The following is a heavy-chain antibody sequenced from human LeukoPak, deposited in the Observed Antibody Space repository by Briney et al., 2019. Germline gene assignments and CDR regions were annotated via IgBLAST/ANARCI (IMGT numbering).Heavy chain of an antibody. D-gene: IGHD2-2*01. CDR3: ARDLHSVGIGDIVVVPAAGD. V-gene: IGHV1-18*01. CDR2: ISAYNGNT. Sequence: GASVKVSCKASGYTFTSYGISWVRQAPGQGLEWMGWISAYNGNTNYAQKLQGRVTMTTDTSTSTAYMELRSLRPDDTAVYYCARDLHSVGIGDIVVVPAAGDWGQGTLVTVSS. J-gene: IGHJ4*02. CDR1: GYTFTSYG.